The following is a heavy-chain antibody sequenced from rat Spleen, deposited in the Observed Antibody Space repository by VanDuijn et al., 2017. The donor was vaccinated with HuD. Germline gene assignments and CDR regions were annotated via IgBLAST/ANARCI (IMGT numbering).Heavy chain of an antibody. D-gene: IGHD4-3*01. CDR2: ISTGGGDT. V-gene: IGHV5-25*01. CDR1: GFTFSNYV. CDR3: ANAEFGVGWFAY. J-gene: IGHJ3*01. Sequence: EVQLVESGGALVQPGRSMKLSCAASGFTFSNYVMAWVRQAPTKGLEWVATISTGGGDTYYRDSVKGRFTISRDNAKNTLYLQMDSLRSEDTATYSCANAEFGVGWFAYWGQGTLVTVSS.